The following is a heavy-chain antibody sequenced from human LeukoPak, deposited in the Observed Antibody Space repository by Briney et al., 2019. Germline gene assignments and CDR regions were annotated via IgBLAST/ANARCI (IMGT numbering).Heavy chain of an antibody. CDR2: LLDSWRT. V-gene: IGHV4-59*11. Sequence: SETLSLTCTVSGASMSTHYWSWLRQPPGRGLEWIGYLLDSWRTKDNPSLQSRVTLSADTSKNQFSLRLTSVTAADTAVYYCATIRRGSIYGYFDFWGQGILVTVSS. D-gene: IGHD5-18*01. CDR3: ATIRRGSIYGYFDF. J-gene: IGHJ4*02. CDR1: GASMSTHY.